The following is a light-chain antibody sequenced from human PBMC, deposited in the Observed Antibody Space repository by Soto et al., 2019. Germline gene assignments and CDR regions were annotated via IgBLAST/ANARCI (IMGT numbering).Light chain of an antibody. CDR2: AVT. CDR3: QSFDSSLTGWV. V-gene: IGLV1-40*01. Sequence: QSVLTQPPSVSGAPGQRATISCTGSSSNIGADYDVHWYQQLPGRAPKLLIAAVTSRPSGVPDRFSGSKSGTSAYLAITGLQADDEAEYYCQSFDSSLTGWVFGGGTKLTVL. J-gene: IGLJ3*02. CDR1: SSNIGADYD.